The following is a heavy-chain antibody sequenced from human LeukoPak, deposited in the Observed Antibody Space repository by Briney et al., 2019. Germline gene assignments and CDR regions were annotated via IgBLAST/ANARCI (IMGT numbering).Heavy chain of an antibody. Sequence: GGSLRLSCAASGFTFSSYGMHWVRQAPGKGLGWVAVISYDGSNKYYADSVKGRFTISRDNSKNTLYLQMNSLRAEDTAVYYCAKVSGGGLYYDGMDVWGQGTTVTVSS. CDR2: ISYDGSNK. CDR3: AKVSGGGLYYDGMDV. V-gene: IGHV3-30*18. D-gene: IGHD1-14*01. CDR1: GFTFSSYG. J-gene: IGHJ6*02.